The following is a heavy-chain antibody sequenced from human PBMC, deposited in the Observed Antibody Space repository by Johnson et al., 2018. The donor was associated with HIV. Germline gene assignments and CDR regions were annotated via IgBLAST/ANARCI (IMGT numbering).Heavy chain of an antibody. CDR3: ARNGLIPAAKGVAFDI. D-gene: IGHD2-2*01. CDR2: INWNGGTP. J-gene: IGHJ3*02. CDR1: GFTFSSSG. Sequence: VQLVESGGGVVQPGGSLRLSCAASGFTFSSSGMHWVRQAPGKGLEWVSSINWNGGTPGSADSVKGRFTISRDNAKNTLYLQMNSLRAEDTAVYYCARNGLIPAAKGVAFDIWGQGTTVTVSS. V-gene: IGHV3-NL1*01.